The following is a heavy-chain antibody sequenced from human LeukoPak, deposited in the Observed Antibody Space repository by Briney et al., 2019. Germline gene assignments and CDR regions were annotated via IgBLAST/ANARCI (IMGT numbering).Heavy chain of an antibody. CDR1: GGSISSYY. V-gene: IGHV4-59*08. Sequence: SETLSLTCTVSGGSISSYYWSWIRQPPGKGLEWIGYIYYSGSTNYNPSLKSRVTISVDTSKNQFSLKLSSVTAADTAVYYCASSNGSGSYYPSFDYWGQGTLVTVSS. CDR2: IYYSGST. J-gene: IGHJ4*02. CDR3: ASSNGSGSYYPSFDY. D-gene: IGHD3-10*01.